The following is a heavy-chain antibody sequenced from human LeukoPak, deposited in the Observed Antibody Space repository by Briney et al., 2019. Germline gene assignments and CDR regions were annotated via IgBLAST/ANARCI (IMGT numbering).Heavy chain of an antibody. CDR1: GGSISSSSYY. J-gene: IGHJ5*02. Sequence: SETLSLTCTVSGGSISSSSYYWGWIRQPPGKELEWIGGIYYSGSTHYSTSLKSRVTISVDTSNNQFSLKLSSVTAADTAVYYCAGHIVVVLPLRFDPWGQGTLVTVSS. D-gene: IGHD2-15*01. CDR3: AGHIVVVLPLRFDP. CDR2: IYYSGST. V-gene: IGHV4-39*01.